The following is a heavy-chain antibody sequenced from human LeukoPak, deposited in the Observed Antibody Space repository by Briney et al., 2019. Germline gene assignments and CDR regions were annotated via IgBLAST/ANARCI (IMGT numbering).Heavy chain of an antibody. V-gene: IGHV1-69*13. J-gene: IGHJ4*02. CDR1: GGTFSSYA. CDR3: ASLSGSYLQVAYYFDY. Sequence: GASVKVSCKASGGTFSSYAISWVRQAPGQGLEWMGGIIPIFGTANYAQKFQGRVTITADESTSTAYMELSSLRSEDTAVYYCASLSGSYLQVAYYFDYWGQGTLVTVSS. D-gene: IGHD1-26*01. CDR2: IIPIFGTA.